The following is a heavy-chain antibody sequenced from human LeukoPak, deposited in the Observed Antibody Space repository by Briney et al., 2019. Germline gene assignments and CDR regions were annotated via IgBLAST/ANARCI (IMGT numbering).Heavy chain of an antibody. CDR3: SEGLDY. Sequence: GGSLRLSCAASGFTFSYVWMSWVRQAPGKGLEWVGRIPSPAHAGTTDYPPPVKGIFTISRDDSKDTLYLQMNSLKTEDTAVYFCSEGLDYWGQGTLVTVSS. CDR1: GFTFSYVW. J-gene: IGHJ4*02. V-gene: IGHV3-15*01. CDR2: IPSPAHAGTT.